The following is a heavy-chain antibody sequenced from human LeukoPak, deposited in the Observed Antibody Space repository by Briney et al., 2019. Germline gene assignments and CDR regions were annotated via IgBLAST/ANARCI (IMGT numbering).Heavy chain of an antibody. Sequence: SETLSLTCAVYGGSFSGYYWSWIRQPPGKGLEWIGEINHSGSTNYNPSLKSRVTISVDTSKNQFSLKLSSVTAADTAVYYCARGKVLRFLEWSNVYYYYGMDVWGQGTTVTVSS. CDR1: GGSFSGYY. V-gene: IGHV4-34*01. CDR3: ARGKVLRFLEWSNVYYYYGMDV. J-gene: IGHJ6*02. CDR2: INHSGST. D-gene: IGHD3-3*01.